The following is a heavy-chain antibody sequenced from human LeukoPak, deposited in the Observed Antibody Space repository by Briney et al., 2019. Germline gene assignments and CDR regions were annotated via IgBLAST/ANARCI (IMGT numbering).Heavy chain of an antibody. J-gene: IGHJ4*02. CDR3: ATRGAYCGGDCYSDFDY. CDR2: IWYDGSNK. Sequence: PGGSLRLSCAASGFTFSSYGMHWVRQAPGKGLEWVAVIWYDGSNKYYAASVKGRFTISKDNSKNTLYLQMNSLRAEDTAVYYCATRGAYCGGDCYSDFDYWGQGTLVTVSS. D-gene: IGHD2-21*02. CDR1: GFTFSSYG. V-gene: IGHV3-33*01.